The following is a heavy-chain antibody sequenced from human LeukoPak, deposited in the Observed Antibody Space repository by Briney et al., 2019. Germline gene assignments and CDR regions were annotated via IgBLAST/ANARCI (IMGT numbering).Heavy chain of an antibody. D-gene: IGHD3-10*01. J-gene: IGHJ5*02. CDR1: GGSISSYY. CDR3: ARTYYYGSGDNWFDP. V-gene: IGHV4-59*01. Sequence: PSETLSLTCTVSGGSISSYYWSWSPQPPGKGLEWSGYIFYSGSTNYTPSLKSRVTISVDTSKNQFSLKLSSVTAADTAVYYCARTYYYGSGDNWFDPWGQGTLVTVSS. CDR2: IFYSGST.